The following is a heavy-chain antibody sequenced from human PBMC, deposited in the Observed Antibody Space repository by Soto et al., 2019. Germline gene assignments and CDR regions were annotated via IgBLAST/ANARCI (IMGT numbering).Heavy chain of an antibody. CDR1: GYTFTNYW. CDR2: ICPGDSDT. CDR3: ARRARGNWAFDY. Sequence: EVHLVQSGEEMKKPGESLKISCEGSGYTFTNYWIGWVRQMPRKGLEWMGIICPGDSDTRYSPSFQGQVTFSADKSTTSAYLQWSSLKASDTAIYFCARRARGNWAFDYWGQGTLVTVSS. J-gene: IGHJ4*02. D-gene: IGHD3-16*01. V-gene: IGHV5-51*03.